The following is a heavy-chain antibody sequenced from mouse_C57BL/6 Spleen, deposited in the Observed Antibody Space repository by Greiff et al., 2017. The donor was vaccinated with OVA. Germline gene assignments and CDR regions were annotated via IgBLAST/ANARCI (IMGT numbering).Heavy chain of an antibody. CDR1: GFSLSTFGMG. CDR3: ARMGYYYGSSYWYFDV. D-gene: IGHD1-1*01. CDR2: IWWDDDK. V-gene: IGHV8-8*01. J-gene: IGHJ1*03. Sequence: QVTLKESGPGILQPSQTLSLTCSFSGFSLSTFGMGVGWIRQPSGKGLEWLAHIWWDDDKYYNPALKSRLTISKDTSKNQVFLKIANVDTADTATYYCARMGYYYGSSYWYFDVWGTGTTVTVSS.